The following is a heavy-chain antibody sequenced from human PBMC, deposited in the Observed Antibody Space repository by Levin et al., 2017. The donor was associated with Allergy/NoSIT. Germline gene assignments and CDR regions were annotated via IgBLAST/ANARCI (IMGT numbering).Heavy chain of an antibody. J-gene: IGHJ4*02. Sequence: GGSLRLSCAASGFTFNTYWMHWFRQAPGKGLVWVSRINGDASITSDADSVKGRFTISRDNAKNTLYLQMNSLRVEDTAVYYCASLRVGTMTTEFWGQGNLVTVSS. CDR3: ASLRVGTMTTEF. V-gene: IGHV3-74*01. D-gene: IGHD5-12*01. CDR2: INGDASIT. CDR1: GFTFNTYW.